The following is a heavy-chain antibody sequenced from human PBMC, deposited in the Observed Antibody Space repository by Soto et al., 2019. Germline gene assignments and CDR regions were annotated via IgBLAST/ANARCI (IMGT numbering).Heavy chain of an antibody. V-gene: IGHV1-69*01. J-gene: IGHJ4*02. CDR1: GGSFSSNP. D-gene: IGHD5-18*01. CDR3: ARGGRGYSSAPRYYFDY. Sequence: QVQLVQSGSEVQKPGSSVKVSCKASGGSFSSNPISWVRQAPGQGLEWMAGIIPIFATVHYAQKFQGRVTITADESTSTAYMELTRLRSEDTAVYFCARGGRGYSSAPRYYFDYWGQGTLVTVSS. CDR2: IIPIFATV.